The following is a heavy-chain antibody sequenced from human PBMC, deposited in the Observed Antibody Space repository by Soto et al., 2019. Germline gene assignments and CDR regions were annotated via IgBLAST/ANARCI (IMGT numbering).Heavy chain of an antibody. CDR3: AITRNSSSWFPYYYGMDV. J-gene: IGHJ6*02. D-gene: IGHD6-13*01. CDR1: GFTFSSYW. V-gene: IGHV3-74*01. CDR2: INSDGSST. Sequence: EVQLVESGGGLVQPGGSLRLSCAASGFTFSSYWMHWVRQAPGKGLVWVSRINSDGSSTSYADSVKGRFTISRDKAKNTLYLQMNSLRAEDTAVYYCAITRNSSSWFPYYYGMDVWGQGTTVTVSS.